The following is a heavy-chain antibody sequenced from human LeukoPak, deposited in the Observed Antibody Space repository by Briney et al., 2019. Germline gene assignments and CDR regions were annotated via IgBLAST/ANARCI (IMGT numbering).Heavy chain of an antibody. CDR3: TSRLDSSDWLVEY. CDR1: GFTFSDSA. Sequence: GGSLRLSCAASGFTFSDSAMHWVRQASGKGLEWVGRIRNKANNYATAYAASAKGRFTLSRDDSKNTAYIQMNSLKTEDTAVYYCTSRLDSSDWLVEYWGQRTLVTVSS. J-gene: IGHJ4*02. CDR2: IRNKANNYAT. D-gene: IGHD6-19*01. V-gene: IGHV3-73*01.